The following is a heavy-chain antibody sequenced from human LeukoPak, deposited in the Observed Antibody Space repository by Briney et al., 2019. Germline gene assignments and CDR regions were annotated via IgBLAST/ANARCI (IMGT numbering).Heavy chain of an antibody. CDR2: IYYSGST. V-gene: IGHV4-59*01. CDR3: ARSSLPYYFDY. J-gene: IGHJ4*02. Sequence: SETLSLTCTVSGGSISSYYWSWIRQPPGKGLEWIGYIYYSGSTNYNPSLKSRVTISVDTSKNQFSLKLNSVTAADTAVYYFARSSLPYYFDYWGQGTLVTVSS. CDR1: GGSISSYY.